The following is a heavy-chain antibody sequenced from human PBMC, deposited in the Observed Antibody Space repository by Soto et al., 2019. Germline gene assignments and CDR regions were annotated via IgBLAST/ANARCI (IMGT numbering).Heavy chain of an antibody. Sequence: PGGSLRLSCAASGFTFSRFELHWVRQAPGKGLEWVSSISSSSSYIYYADSVKGRFTISGDNAKNSLYLQMNSLRAEDTAVYYCARVRDTSCSYWGQGTLVTVS. CDR3: ARVRDTSCSY. CDR2: ISSSSSYI. D-gene: IGHD5-18*01. CDR1: GFTFSRFE. J-gene: IGHJ4*02. V-gene: IGHV3-21*01.